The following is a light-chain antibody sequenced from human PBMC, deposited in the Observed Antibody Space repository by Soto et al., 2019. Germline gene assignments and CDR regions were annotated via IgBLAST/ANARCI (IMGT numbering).Light chain of an antibody. J-gene: IGKJ1*01. V-gene: IGKV3-15*01. CDR2: GAS. CDR1: QSVSNN. Sequence: EIVMTQSPATLSVSPGERATLSCRASQSVSNNLDWYQQKPGQAPRLLIYGASTRATGIPARFSGSGSGTEFTLTISSLQSEDFAVYYCQQYYRWPQTFGQGTKVDIK. CDR3: QQYYRWPQT.